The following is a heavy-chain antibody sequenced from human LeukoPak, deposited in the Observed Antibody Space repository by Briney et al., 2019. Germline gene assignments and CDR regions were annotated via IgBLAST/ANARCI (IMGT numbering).Heavy chain of an antibody. CDR3: ARVVDILTGHDTALDY. Sequence: ASVKVSCKAAGYTFTGYYMHWVRQAPGQGLEWMGWINPNPNSGGTNYAQNFQGRVTMTTVTSISTAYMELSRLRSDDTAVYYCARVVDILTGHDTALDYWGQGTLVTVSS. CDR1: GYTFTGYY. V-gene: IGHV1-2*02. CDR2: INPNPNSGGT. D-gene: IGHD3-9*01. J-gene: IGHJ4*02.